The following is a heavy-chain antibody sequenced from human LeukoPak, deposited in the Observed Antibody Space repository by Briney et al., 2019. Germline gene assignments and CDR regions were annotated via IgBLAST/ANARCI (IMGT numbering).Heavy chain of an antibody. CDR2: IYYSGST. D-gene: IGHD3-9*01. CDR1: GGSINSYY. J-gene: IGHJ5*02. V-gene: IGHV4-59*01. Sequence: PSETLSLTCTVSGGSINSYYWSWIRQPPGKGLEWIGYIYYSGSTNYNPSLKSRVTISVHTSKNQFSLKPSSVTAADTAVYYCARLTGYSSESWFDPWGQGTLVTVSS. CDR3: ARLTGYSSESWFDP.